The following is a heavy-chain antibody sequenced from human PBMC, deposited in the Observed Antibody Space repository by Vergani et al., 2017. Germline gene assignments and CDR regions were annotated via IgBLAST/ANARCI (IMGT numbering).Heavy chain of an antibody. D-gene: IGHD3-3*01. CDR2: IYYSGRT. V-gene: IGHV4-39*01. Sequence: QLQLQESGPGLVKPSETLSLTCTVSGGSISSSSYYWGWIRQPPGKGLEWIGSIYYSGRTYYNPSLKSRVTIAVDTSKNQFSLKLRSVTAADTAVYYCARAYYFWSGYYKGHYYYMDVWGKGTTVTVSS. CDR1: GGSISSSSYY. CDR3: ARAYYFWSGYYKGHYYYMDV. J-gene: IGHJ6*03.